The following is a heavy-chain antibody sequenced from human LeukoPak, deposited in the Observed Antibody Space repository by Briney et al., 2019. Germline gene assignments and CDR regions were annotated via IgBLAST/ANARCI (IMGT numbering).Heavy chain of an antibody. D-gene: IGHD2-21*01. CDR1: GFTFSSYS. CDR2: IGTDGYNT. Sequence: GGSLRLSCAASGFTFSSYSMHWVRQALGKGLEYVSAIGTDGYNTYYADSVKGRFTIFRDNSKNTLYFQMGSLRAEDMAVYYCARVGDEDAFDIWGQGTMVTVSS. V-gene: IGHV3-64*02. J-gene: IGHJ3*02. CDR3: ARVGDEDAFDI.